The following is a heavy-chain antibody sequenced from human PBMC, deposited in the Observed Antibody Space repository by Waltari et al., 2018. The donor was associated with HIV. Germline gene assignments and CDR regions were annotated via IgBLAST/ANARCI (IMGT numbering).Heavy chain of an antibody. CDR1: GVRFNTSA. CDR2: MTWSGSGR. CDR3: VKDAYYCDDTTRRYGLYV. D-gene: IGHD3-22*01. V-gene: IGHV3-9*01. J-gene: IGHJ6*02. Sequence: EVQPVLLGGRLVQRGWSLGLSSPAAGVRFNTSATPSYRQGPGKGLDWVSGMTWSGSGREYAASVKGRLSVSRDNAKNSLFLQMNSLRPEETAVYYCVKDAYYCDDTTRRYGLYVWGQGTTVTVSS.